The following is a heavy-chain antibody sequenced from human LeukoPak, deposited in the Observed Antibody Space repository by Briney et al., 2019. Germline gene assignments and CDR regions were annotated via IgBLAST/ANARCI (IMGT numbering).Heavy chain of an antibody. V-gene: IGHV1-46*01. D-gene: IGHD2/OR15-2a*01. CDR2: INPSGGST. CDR3: ASGGKNSLLPDI. J-gene: IGHJ3*02. CDR1: GYTFTSYY. Sequence: ASVKVSCKASGYTFTSYYMHWVRQAPGQGLEWMGIINPSGGSTSYAQKFQGRVTITADESTSTAYMELSGLRSEDTAVYYCASGGKNSLLPDIWGQGTMVTVSS.